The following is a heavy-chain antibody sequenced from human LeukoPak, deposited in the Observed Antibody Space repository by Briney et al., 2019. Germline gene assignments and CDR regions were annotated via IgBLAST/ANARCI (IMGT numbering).Heavy chain of an antibody. D-gene: IGHD4-17*01. V-gene: IGHV1-18*04. CDR2: ISAYNGNT. CDR1: GYTFTSYY. J-gene: IGHJ6*02. CDR3: AREGMTTVTPYYYYGMDV. Sequence: ASVKVSCKASGYTFTSYYMHWVRQAPGQGLEWMGWISAYNGNTNYAQKLQGRVTMTTDTSTSTAYMELRSLRSDDTAVYYCAREGMTTVTPYYYYGMDVWGQGTTVTVSS.